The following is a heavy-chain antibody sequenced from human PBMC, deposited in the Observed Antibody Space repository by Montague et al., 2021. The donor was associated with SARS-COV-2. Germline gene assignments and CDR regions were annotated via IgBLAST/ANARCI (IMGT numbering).Heavy chain of an antibody. Sequence: SETLSLTCAVHGGSFSTYSWNWIRQPPGKGLEWIGEIHHGGSTNSNPSPKSRVTISADTSKNQFSLKLTSVAAADTAVYYCARLGDGVVPSPILGVGPYYSYYYMDVWGKGTTVTVSS. CDR2: IHHGGST. D-gene: IGHD3-10*01. J-gene: IGHJ6*03. V-gene: IGHV4-34*01. CDR1: GGSFSTYS. CDR3: ARLGDGVVPSPILGVGPYYSYYYMDV.